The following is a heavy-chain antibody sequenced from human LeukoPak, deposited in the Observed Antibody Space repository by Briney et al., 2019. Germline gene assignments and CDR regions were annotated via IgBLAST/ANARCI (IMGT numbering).Heavy chain of an antibody. V-gene: IGHV3-21*01. CDR3: ARAHKGTAMIYYYYYMDV. Sequence: PGGSLRLSCAASGFTFSSYSMNWVRQAPGKGLEWVSSISSSSSYIYYADSVKGRFTISRDNAKNSLYLQMNSLRAEDTAVYYCARAHKGTAMIYYYYYMDVWGKGTTVTVSS. J-gene: IGHJ6*03. CDR1: GFTFSSYS. CDR2: ISSSSSYI. D-gene: IGHD5-18*01.